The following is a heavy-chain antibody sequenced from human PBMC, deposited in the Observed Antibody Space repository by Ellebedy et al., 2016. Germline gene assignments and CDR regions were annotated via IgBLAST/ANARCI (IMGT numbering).Heavy chain of an antibody. CDR2: ISYDGSNK. J-gene: IGHJ4*02. CDR3: ARELASLYSSGWYGVPFDY. V-gene: IGHV3-30-3*01. D-gene: IGHD6-19*01. Sequence: GESLKISCAASGFTFSSYAMHWVRQAPGKGLEWVAVISYDGSNKYYADSVKGRFTISRGNSKNTLYLQMNSLRAEDTAVYYCARELASLYSSGWYGVPFDYWGQGTLVTVSS. CDR1: GFTFSSYA.